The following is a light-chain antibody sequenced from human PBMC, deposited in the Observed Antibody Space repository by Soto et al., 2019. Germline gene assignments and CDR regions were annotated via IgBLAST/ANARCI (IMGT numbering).Light chain of an antibody. CDR1: QGIPSY. CDR3: QQSLSSPLT. V-gene: IGKV1-9*01. Sequence: DIPLTQSPSFLSASVGARVTITCWASQGIPSYLVWYQQKLGTAPKLLIYAASTLQSGVPSRFSGSGSGTEFTLTISSLQPEDFATYYCQQSLSSPLTFGPGTTVDI. J-gene: IGKJ3*01. CDR2: AAS.